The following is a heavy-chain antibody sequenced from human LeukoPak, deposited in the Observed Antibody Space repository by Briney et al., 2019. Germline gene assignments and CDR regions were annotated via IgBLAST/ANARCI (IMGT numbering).Heavy chain of an antibody. V-gene: IGHV4-34*01. Sequence: SETLSLTCAVYGGSFSGYYWSWIRQPPGKGLEWIGEINHSGSTNYNPSLKSRVTISVDTSKNQFSLKPSSVTAADTAVYYCASVTPTDYGSAFDIWGQGTMVTVSS. CDR2: INHSGST. CDR1: GGSFSGYY. J-gene: IGHJ3*02. D-gene: IGHD4-17*01. CDR3: ASVTPTDYGSAFDI.